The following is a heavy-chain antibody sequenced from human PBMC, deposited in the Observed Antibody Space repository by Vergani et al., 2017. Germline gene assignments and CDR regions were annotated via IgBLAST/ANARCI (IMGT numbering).Heavy chain of an antibody. J-gene: IGHJ6*02. CDR3: ARTYCSRSSCYDYYYGMDV. CDR1: GYTFTSYG. CDR2: ISTYNGNT. D-gene: IGHD2-2*01. Sequence: QVQLVQSGAEVKKPGASVKVSCKASGYTFTSYGISWVRQAPGQGLEWMGWISTYNGNTNYAQKLQGRVTMTTDTSTSTAYVELRSLRSDDTAVYYCARTYCSRSSCYDYYYGMDVWGQGTTVTVSS. V-gene: IGHV1-18*01.